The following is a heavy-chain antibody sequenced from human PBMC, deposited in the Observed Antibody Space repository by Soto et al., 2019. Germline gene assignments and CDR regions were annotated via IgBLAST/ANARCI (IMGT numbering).Heavy chain of an antibody. CDR2: ISSNGGST. J-gene: IGHJ4*02. Sequence: PGGFLRLWCAAFGSTCVDFAVHWVRQDQGKGLEYVSAISSNGGSTYYANSVKGRFTISRDNSKNTLYLQMGSLRAEDMAVYYCARSSENYYDSSGYDDWGQGTLVTGSS. CDR1: GSTCVDFA. V-gene: IGHV3-64*01. D-gene: IGHD3-22*01. CDR3: ARSSENYYDSSGYDD.